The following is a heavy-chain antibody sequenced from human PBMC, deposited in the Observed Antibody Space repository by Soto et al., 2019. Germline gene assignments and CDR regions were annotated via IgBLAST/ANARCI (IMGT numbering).Heavy chain of an antibody. D-gene: IGHD2-2*01. CDR2: INHSGST. Sequence: PSETLSLTCAVYGGSFSGYYWSWIRQPPGKGLEWIGEINHSGSTNYNPSLKSRVTISVDTSKNQFSLKLSSVTAADTAVYYCAERLGYCSSTSKGCWFDPWGQGTLVTVSS. CDR3: AERLGYCSSTSKGCWFDP. V-gene: IGHV4-34*01. J-gene: IGHJ5*02. CDR1: GGSFSGYY.